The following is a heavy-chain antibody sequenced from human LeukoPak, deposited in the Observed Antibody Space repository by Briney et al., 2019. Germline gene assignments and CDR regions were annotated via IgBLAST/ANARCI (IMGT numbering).Heavy chain of an antibody. CDR3: ARDDYCSGGSCSHAFDI. CDR1: GGTLRSYS. D-gene: IGHD2-15*01. J-gene: IGHJ3*02. Sequence: ASVKVSCKTSGGTLRSYSINWVRQAPGQGLEWMGGIIPIFGTANYAQKFQGRVTITADKSTSTAYMELSSLRSEDTAVYYCARDDYCSGGSCSHAFDIWGQGTMVTVSS. V-gene: IGHV1-69*06. CDR2: IIPIFGTA.